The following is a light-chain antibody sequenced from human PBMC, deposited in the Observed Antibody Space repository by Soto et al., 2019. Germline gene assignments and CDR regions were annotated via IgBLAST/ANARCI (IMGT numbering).Light chain of an antibody. CDR1: QTISSW. CDR2: KAS. CDR3: QHYNSYSEA. V-gene: IGKV1-5*03. J-gene: IGKJ1*01. Sequence: IQLSHSASTLCRAGRDSSTSTSRASQTISSWLAWYQQKPGKAPKLLIYKASTLKSGVPSRFSGSGSGTEFTLTISSLQPDDFATYYCQHYNSYSEAFGQGTKVDIK.